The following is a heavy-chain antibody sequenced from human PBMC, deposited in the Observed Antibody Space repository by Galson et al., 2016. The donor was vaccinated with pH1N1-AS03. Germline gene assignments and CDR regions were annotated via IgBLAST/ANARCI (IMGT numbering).Heavy chain of an antibody. Sequence: SLRLSCAASGFSFSTYAMTWVRQAPGKGLEWVSGISGSGGTTYYAESVKGRSAISRDNSKNTLYLLMNSLRAEDTAVYYCAKGDDFWSGYSPNYYYCMDVWGTRTTVTVSS. V-gene: IGHV3-23*01. CDR3: AKGDDFWSGYSPNYYYCMDV. D-gene: IGHD3-3*01. CDR1: GFSFSTYA. J-gene: IGHJ6*03. CDR2: ISGSGGTT.